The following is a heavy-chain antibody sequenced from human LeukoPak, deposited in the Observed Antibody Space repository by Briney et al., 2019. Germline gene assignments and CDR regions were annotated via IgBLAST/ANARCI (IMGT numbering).Heavy chain of an antibody. Sequence: GGSLRLSCAAPGFRFSDSPMPWVRQASGKGLEWVGRVRDRANSYATGYAASVEGRFTISRDDSENTAYLQMNSLIIEDTAVYYCTRQRPQTGTFDYWGQGVLVTVSS. CDR2: VRDRANSYAT. J-gene: IGHJ4*02. CDR1: GFRFSDSP. D-gene: IGHD3-9*01. CDR3: TRQRPQTGTFDY. V-gene: IGHV3-73*01.